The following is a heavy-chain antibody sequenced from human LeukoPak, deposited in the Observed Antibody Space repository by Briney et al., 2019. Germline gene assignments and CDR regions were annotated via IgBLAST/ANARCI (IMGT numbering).Heavy chain of an antibody. CDR3: ARGPLSKAPDGVGDY. CDR2: IYPGDSDT. Sequence: GESLKISCQGSGYSFTSYWIGWVRQMPGKGLEWMGIIYPGDSDTRYSPSFQGQVTISADKSISTAYLQWSSLKASDTAMYYCARGPLSKAPDGVGDYWGQGTLVTVSS. V-gene: IGHV5-51*01. J-gene: IGHJ4*02. CDR1: GYSFTSYW. D-gene: IGHD3-3*01.